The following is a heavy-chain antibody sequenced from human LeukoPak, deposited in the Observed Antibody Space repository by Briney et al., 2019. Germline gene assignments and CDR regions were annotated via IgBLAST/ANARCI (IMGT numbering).Heavy chain of an antibody. V-gene: IGHV3-7*01. Sequence: QPGGSLRLSCAASGFTFSSYWMSWVRQAPGKGLEWVANIKQDGSERYYVDSVKGRFTISRDNAKNSLYLQMNSLRAEDTAVYYCARDYGDYGDELYFDYWGQGTLVTVSS. CDR1: GFTFSSYW. CDR2: IKQDGSER. J-gene: IGHJ4*02. D-gene: IGHD4-17*01. CDR3: ARDYGDYGDELYFDY.